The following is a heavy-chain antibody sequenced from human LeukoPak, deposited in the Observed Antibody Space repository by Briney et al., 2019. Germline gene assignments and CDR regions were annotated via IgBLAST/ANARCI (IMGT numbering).Heavy chain of an antibody. V-gene: IGHV4-34*01. J-gene: IGHJ4*02. CDR2: ISHSGST. D-gene: IGHD5-12*01. Sequence: SETLSLTCAVYGGSFSGYYWSWIRQPPGKGLEWIGEISHSGSTNYNPSLKSRVTISVDTSKNQFSLKLSSVTAADTAVYYCARDRGYSGYDSYFDYWGQGTLVTVSS. CDR3: ARDRGYSGYDSYFDY. CDR1: GGSFSGYY.